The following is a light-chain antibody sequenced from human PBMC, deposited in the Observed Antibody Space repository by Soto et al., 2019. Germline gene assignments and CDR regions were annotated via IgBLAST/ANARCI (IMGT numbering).Light chain of an antibody. CDR2: AAS. CDR3: QQYKSYST. J-gene: IGKJ1*01. V-gene: IGKV1-5*03. CDR1: QSINSW. Sequence: DIQMTQSPSTLSASVGDRVTITCRASQSINSWLAWYQQKPGKAPKLLIYAASSLESGVPSSFSGSGSGPEFSLTISRLQPDDFATYYCQQYKSYSTFGQGTKVEI.